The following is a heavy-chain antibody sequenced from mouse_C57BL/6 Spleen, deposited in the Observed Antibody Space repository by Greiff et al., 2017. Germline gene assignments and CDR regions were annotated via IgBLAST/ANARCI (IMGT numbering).Heavy chain of an antibody. V-gene: IGHV1-82*01. CDR2: IYPGDGDT. CDR1: GYAFSSSW. CDR3: ARTDYYAMDY. J-gene: IGHJ4*01. Sequence: QVQLQQSGPELVKPGASVKISCKASGYAFSSSWMNWVKQRPGKGLEWIGRIYPGDGDTNYNGTFKGKATLTADKSSSTAYMQLSNLTAEDSAVYFCARTDYYAMDYWGQGTSVTVSS.